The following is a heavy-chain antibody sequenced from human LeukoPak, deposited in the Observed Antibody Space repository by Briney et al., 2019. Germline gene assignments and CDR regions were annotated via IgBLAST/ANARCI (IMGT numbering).Heavy chain of an antibody. CDR2: IRAKTYGGTT. Sequence: QPGRSLRLSCTASGFTFGDYAMSWFRQAPGKGLEWVGFIRAKTYGGTTQYAASVKDRFTISRDDSKSIAYLQMNSLKTEDTAVYYCARAEYGGNAGGFWGQGTLVTVSS. V-gene: IGHV3-49*03. J-gene: IGHJ4*02. CDR1: GFTFGDYA. D-gene: IGHD4-23*01. CDR3: ARAEYGGNAGGF.